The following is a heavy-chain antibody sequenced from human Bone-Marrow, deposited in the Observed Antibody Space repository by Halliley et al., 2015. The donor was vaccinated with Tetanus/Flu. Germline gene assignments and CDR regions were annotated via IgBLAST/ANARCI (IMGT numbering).Heavy chain of an antibody. J-gene: IGHJ6*02. CDR3: NTDRSVTTDYAMDV. D-gene: IGHD4-4*01. CDR2: MKTKSEGGTT. V-gene: IGHV3-15*01. Sequence: RMKTKSEGGTTEYAAPVKGRFTISRDDSKKTLYLQMNSLTPEDTAVYYCNTDRSVTTDYAMDVWGQGTTVTVSS.